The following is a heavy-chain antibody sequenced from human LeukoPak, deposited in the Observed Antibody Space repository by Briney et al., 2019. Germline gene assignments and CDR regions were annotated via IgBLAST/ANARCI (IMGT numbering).Heavy chain of an antibody. Sequence: PSETLSLTCAVYGGSFSGYYWSWIRQPPGKGLEWIGEINHSGSTNYNPSLKSRVTISVDTSKNQFSLKLSSVTAADTAVYYCAREGYSSGWYGAAGYWGQGTLVTVSS. J-gene: IGHJ4*02. D-gene: IGHD6-19*01. CDR2: INHSGST. CDR1: GGSFSGYY. CDR3: AREGYSSGWYGAAGY. V-gene: IGHV4-34*01.